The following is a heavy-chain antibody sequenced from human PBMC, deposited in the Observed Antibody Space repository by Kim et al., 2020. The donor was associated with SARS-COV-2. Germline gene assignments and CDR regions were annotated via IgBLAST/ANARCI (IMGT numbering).Heavy chain of an antibody. J-gene: IGHJ4*02. Sequence: GSLRLSCAASGFTFSTYAMSWVRQAPGKGLEWVSVIYSGGGSTYYADSVEGRFTISRDNSKNTLYLQMSSLRAEDTAVYYCAKSGSGSFNGFSDYWGQGTLVTVSS. CDR3: AKSGSGSFNGFSDY. D-gene: IGHD3-10*01. V-gene: IGHV3-23*03. CDR2: IYSGGGST. CDR1: GFTFSTYA.